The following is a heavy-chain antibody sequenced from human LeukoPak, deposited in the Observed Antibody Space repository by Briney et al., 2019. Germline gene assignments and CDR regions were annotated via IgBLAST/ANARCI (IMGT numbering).Heavy chain of an antibody. Sequence: GESLKISCKGSGYTFTSYWIGWVRQMPGKGLEWMGIIYDTRYSPSFQGQVTISADKSISTAYLQWISLKASDTAMYYCARRRDLYSGSYYPFDYWGQGTLVTVSS. CDR2: IYDT. D-gene: IGHD1-26*01. CDR3: ARRRDLYSGSYYPFDY. CDR1: GYTFTSYW. V-gene: IGHV5-51*01. J-gene: IGHJ4*02.